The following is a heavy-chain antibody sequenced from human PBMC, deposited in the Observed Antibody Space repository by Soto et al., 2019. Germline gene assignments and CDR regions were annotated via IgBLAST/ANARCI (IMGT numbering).Heavy chain of an antibody. CDR3: ARVGTTVTTWNYYYYMDV. V-gene: IGHV1-8*01. J-gene: IGHJ6*03. Sequence: ASVKVSSKASGYTFTGYDINWVRQSTGQGLEWMGWMNPNSGNTGYAQKFQGRVTMTRNTSISTAYMELSSLRSEDTAVYYCARVGTTVTTWNYYYYMDVWGKGTTVTVSS. CDR2: MNPNSGNT. D-gene: IGHD4-4*01. CDR1: GYTFTGYD.